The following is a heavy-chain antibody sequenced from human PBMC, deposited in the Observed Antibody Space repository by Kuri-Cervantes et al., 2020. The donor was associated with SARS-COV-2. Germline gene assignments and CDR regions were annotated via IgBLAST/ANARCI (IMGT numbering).Heavy chain of an antibody. CDR3: ARQLGGEVYWYFDL. D-gene: IGHD7-27*01. CDR2: MNPNSGNT. J-gene: IGHJ2*01. CDR1: GYTFTSYD. V-gene: IGHV1-8*03. Sequence: ASVKVSCKASGYTFTSYDINWVRQATGQGLEWMGWMNPNSGNTGYAQKFQGRVTITRNTSISTAYLQWSSLKASDTAMYYCARQLGGEVYWYFDLWGRGTLVTVS.